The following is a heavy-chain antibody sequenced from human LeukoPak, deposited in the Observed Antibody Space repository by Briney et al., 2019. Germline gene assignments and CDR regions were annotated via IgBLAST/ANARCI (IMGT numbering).Heavy chain of an antibody. Sequence: GGSLRLSCAASGFTFDDYAMHWVRQAPGKGLEWVSLISWDGGSTYYADSVKGRFTISRDNSKNSLYLQMNSLRAEDTALYYCAKDRGSMRIHWGYFDYWGQGTLVTVSS. CDR2: ISWDGGST. V-gene: IGHV3-43D*04. D-gene: IGHD5-18*01. CDR3: AKDRGSMRIHWGYFDY. J-gene: IGHJ4*02. CDR1: GFTFDDYA.